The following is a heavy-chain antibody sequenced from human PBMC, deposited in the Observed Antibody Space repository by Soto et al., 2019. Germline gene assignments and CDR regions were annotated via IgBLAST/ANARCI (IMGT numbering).Heavy chain of an antibody. D-gene: IGHD6-13*01. Sequence: SETLSLTCAVYGGTFSGYYWSWIRQPPGKGLEWIGEINHSGSTNYNPSLKSRVTISVDTSKNQFSLKLSSVTAADTAVYYCARGRSSSWSFRPYYYYYMDVWGKGTTVTVSS. CDR3: ARGRSSSWSFRPYYYYYMDV. CDR1: GGTFSGYY. J-gene: IGHJ6*03. V-gene: IGHV4-34*01. CDR2: INHSGST.